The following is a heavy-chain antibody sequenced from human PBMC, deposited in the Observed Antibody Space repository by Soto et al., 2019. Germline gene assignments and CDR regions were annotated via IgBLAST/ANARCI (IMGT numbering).Heavy chain of an antibody. CDR2: IYYSGST. Sequence: SETLSLTCTVSGGSISSSSYYWGWIRQPPGKGLEWIGSIYYSGSTYYNPSLKSRVTISVDTSKNQFSLKLSSVTAADTAVYYCARRLGSITIFGVVPDSGWFDPWGQGTLVTV. CDR1: GGSISSSSYY. D-gene: IGHD3-3*01. J-gene: IGHJ5*02. V-gene: IGHV4-39*01. CDR3: ARRLGSITIFGVVPDSGWFDP.